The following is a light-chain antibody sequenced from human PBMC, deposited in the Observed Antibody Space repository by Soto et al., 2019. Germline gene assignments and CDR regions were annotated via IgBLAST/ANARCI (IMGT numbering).Light chain of an antibody. CDR1: QGIRDD. CDR2: AAS. V-gene: IGKV1-6*01. Sequence: AIPMTQSPSSLSASVGDRVTITCRASQGIRDDLNWYQQKPGKAPKLLIYAASSLQSGVPSRFSASGSGTDFTLTIISLQPEDFSAYYCLQYYTYPYTFGQGTKVEIK. J-gene: IGKJ2*01. CDR3: LQYYTYPYT.